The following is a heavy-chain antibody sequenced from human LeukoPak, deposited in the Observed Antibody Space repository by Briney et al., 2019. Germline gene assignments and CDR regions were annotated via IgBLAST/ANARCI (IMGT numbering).Heavy chain of an antibody. J-gene: IGHJ4*02. CDR3: ARSVYGGSDY. CDR2: INHSGST. V-gene: IGHV4-34*01. D-gene: IGHD5/OR15-5a*01. CDR1: GGSISSYY. Sequence: SETLSLTCTVSGGSISSYYWSWIRQPPGKGLEWIGEINHSGSTNYNPSLKSRVTISVDTSKNQFSLKLSSVTAADTAVYYCARSVYGGSDYWGQGTLVTVSS.